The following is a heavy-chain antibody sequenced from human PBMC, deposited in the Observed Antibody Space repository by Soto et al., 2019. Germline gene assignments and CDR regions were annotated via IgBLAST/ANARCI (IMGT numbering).Heavy chain of an antibody. CDR3: ARDEGRYGSGSPFDY. V-gene: IGHV3-33*01. CDR1: GFTFSSYG. D-gene: IGHD3-10*01. Sequence: QVQLVESGGGVVQPGRSLRLSCAASGFTFSSYGMHWVRQAPGKGLEGVAVIWYDGSNKYYADSVKRGFTIDRVNSKNTLYLQMNSLRAEDTAVYHRARDEGRYGSGSPFDYCGQGTLVTVAS. J-gene: IGHJ4*02. CDR2: IWYDGSNK.